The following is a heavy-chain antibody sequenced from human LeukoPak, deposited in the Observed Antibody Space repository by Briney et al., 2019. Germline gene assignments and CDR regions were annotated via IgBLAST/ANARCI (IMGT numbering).Heavy chain of an antibody. D-gene: IGHD6-13*01. CDR1: GGSISSYY. CDR3: ARDKRWSSCFDN. J-gene: IGHJ4*02. Sequence: SETLSLTCTVSGGSISSYYWSWIRQPPGKGLEWIGYIYYSGSTDYNPSLKSRVTMSVDTSKNQFSLKLNSVTAADTAVYYCARDKRWSSCFDNWGQGILVTVSS. CDR2: IYYSGST. V-gene: IGHV4-59*12.